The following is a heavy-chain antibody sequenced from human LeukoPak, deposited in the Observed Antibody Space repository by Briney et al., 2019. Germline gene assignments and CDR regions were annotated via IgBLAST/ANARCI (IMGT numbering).Heavy chain of an antibody. J-gene: IGHJ3*02. CDR1: GGSFSGYY. CDR2: INHSGST. CDR3: ARAVLWPKSFDI. Sequence: SETLSLTCAVYGGSFSGYYWSWIRQPPGKGLEWIGEINHSGSTNYNPSLKSRVTISVDTSKNQFSLKLSSVTAADTAVYYCARAVLWPKSFDIWGQGTMVTVSS. V-gene: IGHV4-34*01. D-gene: IGHD2-2*01.